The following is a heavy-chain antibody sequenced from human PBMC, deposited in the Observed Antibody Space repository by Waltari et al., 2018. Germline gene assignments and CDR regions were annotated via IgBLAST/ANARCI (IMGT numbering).Heavy chain of an antibody. CDR2: INHSGST. V-gene: IGHV4-34*01. CDR1: GGSFSGYY. Sequence: QVQLQQWGAGLLKPSETLSLTCAVYGGSFSGYYWSWIRQPPGKGLEWIGEINHSGSTNYNPSLKSRVTISVDTSKNQFSLKLSSVTAADTAVYYCARGPARGNTNCYLCWFDPWGQGTLVTVSS. J-gene: IGHJ5*02. D-gene: IGHD2-2*01. CDR3: ARGPARGNTNCYLCWFDP.